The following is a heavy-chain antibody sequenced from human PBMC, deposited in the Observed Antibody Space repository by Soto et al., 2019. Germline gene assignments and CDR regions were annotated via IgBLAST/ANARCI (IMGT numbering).Heavy chain of an antibody. Sequence: GESLKISCKGSGYSFTSYWIGWVRQMPGKGLEWMGIIYPGDSDTRYSPSFQGQVTISADKSISTAYLQWSSLKASDTAMYYCARRISRLGRDHAFDIWGQGTMVTVSS. J-gene: IGHJ3*02. CDR2: IYPGDSDT. CDR1: GYSFTSYW. V-gene: IGHV5-51*01. CDR3: ARRISRLGRDHAFDI. D-gene: IGHD3-10*01.